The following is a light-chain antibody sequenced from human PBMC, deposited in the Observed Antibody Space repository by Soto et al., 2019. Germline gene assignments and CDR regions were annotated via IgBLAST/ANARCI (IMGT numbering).Light chain of an antibody. V-gene: IGLV2-14*01. CDR2: GIS. CDR3: TSYTSSNTHV. CDR1: SSDVGRYNY. J-gene: IGLJ1*01. Sequence: QSLLAQPASVSGSPGQSITISCTGTSSDVGRYNYVSWYQQYPGKAPKLMIYGISNRPSGVSIRFSGSRSGNTASLTISGLQAEDGADYYCTSYTSSNTHVFGGGTKVTVL.